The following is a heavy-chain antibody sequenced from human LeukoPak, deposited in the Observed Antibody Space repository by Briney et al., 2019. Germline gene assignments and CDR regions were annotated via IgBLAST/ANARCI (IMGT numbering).Heavy chain of an antibody. Sequence: GGSLRLSCTASGFTFSSYAMHWVRQAPGKGLEWVAILSNDGSHKYYADSVKGRLIISRDNSKNTLYLQMNSLRVEDTAVYYCARDSSFSSVGGRPDYWGQGTLVTVSS. D-gene: IGHD2-15*01. CDR2: LSNDGSHK. CDR3: ARDSSFSSVGGRPDY. CDR1: GFTFSSYA. V-gene: IGHV3-30*04. J-gene: IGHJ4*02.